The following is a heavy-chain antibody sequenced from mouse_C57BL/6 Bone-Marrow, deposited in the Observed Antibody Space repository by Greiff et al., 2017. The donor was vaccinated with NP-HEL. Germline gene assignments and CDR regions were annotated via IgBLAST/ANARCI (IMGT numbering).Heavy chain of an antibody. V-gene: IGHV1-81*01. CDR2: IYPRSGNT. CDR1: GYTFTSYG. CDR3: ARSRLRRDYYAMDY. J-gene: IGHJ4*01. Sequence: VQRVESGAELARPGASVKLSCKASGYTFTSYGISWVKQRTGQGLEWIGEIYPRSGNTFYNEKFKGKATRTADKSSSTAYMELRILTSEDSAVYFCARSRLRRDYYAMDYWGQGTSVTVSS. D-gene: IGHD2-4*01.